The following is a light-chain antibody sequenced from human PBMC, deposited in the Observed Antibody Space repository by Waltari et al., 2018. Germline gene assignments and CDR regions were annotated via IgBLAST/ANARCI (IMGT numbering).Light chain of an antibody. Sequence: SYELTQPPSVSVSPGQTARIACSGDALSSQWAFWYQQKPGRSPVLLIYKNVERPSEIPRRFSGSHSGTTVTLTISGVQAEDEADYYCQSRDSTTLFVFGAGTKLTVL. J-gene: IGLJ2*01. V-gene: IGLV3-25*03. CDR1: ALSSQW. CDR2: KNV. CDR3: QSRDSTTLFV.